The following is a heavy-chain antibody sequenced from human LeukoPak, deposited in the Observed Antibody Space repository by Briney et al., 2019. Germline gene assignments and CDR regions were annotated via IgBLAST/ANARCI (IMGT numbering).Heavy chain of an antibody. CDR2: IYPGDSVT. V-gene: IGHV5-51*01. Sequence: GESLKISCQGSGYDFTRHWIAWVRQKPGKGLEWMGIIYPGDSVTRYNPFFQGQVAISADKSISTAYLQWSSLRASDTAMYYCTKPLIYCTNGVCPSEFWGQGTLVTVSA. CDR3: TKPLIYCTNGVCPSEF. D-gene: IGHD2-8*01. J-gene: IGHJ4*02. CDR1: GYDFTRHW.